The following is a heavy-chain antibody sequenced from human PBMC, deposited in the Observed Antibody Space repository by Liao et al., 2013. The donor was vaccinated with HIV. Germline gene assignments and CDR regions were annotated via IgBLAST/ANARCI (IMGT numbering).Heavy chain of an antibody. CDR2: IYTSGST. CDR3: ARGLRKGTVTQRSYYYMDV. V-gene: IGHV4-4*07. D-gene: IGHD4-17*01. J-gene: IGHJ6*03. CDR1: GGSISSYQ. Sequence: QVQLQESGPGLVKPSETLPLTCTVSGGSISSYQWNWIRQPAGKGLEWIGRIYTSGSTNYNPSLKSRVTMSVDTSKNQFSLKLSSVTAADTAVYYCARGLRKGTVTQRSYYYMDVWGKGTTVTVSS.